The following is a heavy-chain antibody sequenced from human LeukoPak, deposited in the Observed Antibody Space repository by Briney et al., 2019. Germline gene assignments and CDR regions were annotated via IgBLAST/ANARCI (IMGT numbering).Heavy chain of an antibody. D-gene: IGHD1-1*01. V-gene: IGHV1-2*02. CDR1: GYTFNDYY. Sequence: ASVKVSCKTSGYTFNDYYLHWVRQAPGQGLEWMGWINPNDGGTNYAQNFQGRVTMTRDTSISTAYLEVTRLRSDDTAVYYCARGRPQAGTTTPLFDYWGQGTLVTVSS. CDR3: ARGRPQAGTTTPLFDY. J-gene: IGHJ4*02. CDR2: INPNDGGT.